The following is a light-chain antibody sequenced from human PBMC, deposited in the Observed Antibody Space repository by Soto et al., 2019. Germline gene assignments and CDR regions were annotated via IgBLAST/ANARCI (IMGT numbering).Light chain of an antibody. CDR2: AVT. V-gene: IGLV2-14*01. J-gene: IGLJ1*01. Sequence: QSVLTQPASVSGSPGQSITISCTGTSSDVGYYDYVSWYQQHPGKAPKLMIYAVTSRPSGVSNRFSGSKSGNTASLTISGLQAEDEADYYCSSYTSSSTLGVFGTGTKRTVL. CDR1: SSDVGYYDY. CDR3: SSYTSSSTLGV.